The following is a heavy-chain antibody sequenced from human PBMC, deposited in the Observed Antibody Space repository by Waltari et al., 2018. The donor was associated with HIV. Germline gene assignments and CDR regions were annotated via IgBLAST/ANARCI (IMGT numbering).Heavy chain of an antibody. Sequence: EVQLVQSGAEVKKPGESLKISCKGSGYRFTTYWIGWVRQMPGKGLAWMGIIYPGDSETRYSPSLPAQVTISAYTSISTAYLQWSSLKASDTAMYYCARRSGGPTRNLDYWGQGTLVIVSS. CDR2: IYPGDSET. J-gene: IGHJ4*02. V-gene: IGHV5-51*03. CDR1: GYRFTTYW. CDR3: ARRSGGPTRNLDY. D-gene: IGHD6-19*01.